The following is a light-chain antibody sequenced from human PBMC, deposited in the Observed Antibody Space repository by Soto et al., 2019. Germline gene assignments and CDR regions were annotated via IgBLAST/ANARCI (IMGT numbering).Light chain of an antibody. Sequence: AIQMTQSPSSLSASVGDRVTITCRASQGIRNDLGWYQQKPGEAPKLLIYASSSLQSGVPSRFSGSGSGTDFTLTISSLQPEDFATYYCLQDYNCPLTFGGGTKLEIK. J-gene: IGKJ4*01. CDR3: LQDYNCPLT. CDR2: ASS. CDR1: QGIRND. V-gene: IGKV1-6*01.